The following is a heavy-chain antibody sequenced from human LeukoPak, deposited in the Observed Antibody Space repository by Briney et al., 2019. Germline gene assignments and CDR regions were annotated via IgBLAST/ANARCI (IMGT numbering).Heavy chain of an antibody. CDR1: GFTFSSYA. V-gene: IGHV3-30-3*01. J-gene: IGHJ4*02. CDR2: ISYDGSNK. CDR3: AKDSVD. Sequence: GGSLRLSCAASGFTFSSYAMHWVRQAPGKGLEWVAVISYDGSNKYYADSVKGRYTISRDNSKNTLYQQMNSLRAEDTAVYYCAKDSVDWGQGTLVTVSS.